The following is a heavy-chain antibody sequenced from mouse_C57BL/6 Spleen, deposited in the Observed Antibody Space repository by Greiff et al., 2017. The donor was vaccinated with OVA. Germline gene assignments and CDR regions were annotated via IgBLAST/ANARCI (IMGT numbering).Heavy chain of an antibody. CDR1: GYSITSGYY. V-gene: IGHV3-6*01. D-gene: IGHD1-1*01. CDR2: ISYDGSN. J-gene: IGHJ1*03. CDR3: ARVGTTDWYFDV. Sequence: EVKLMESGPGLVKPSQSLSLTCSVPGYSITSGYYWNWIRQFPGNKLEWMGYISYDGSNNYNPSLKNRISITRDTSKNQFFLKLNSVTTEDTATYYCARVGTTDWYFDVWGTGTTVTVSS.